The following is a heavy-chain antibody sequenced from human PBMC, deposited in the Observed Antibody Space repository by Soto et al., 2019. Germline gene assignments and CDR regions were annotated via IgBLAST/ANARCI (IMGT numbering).Heavy chain of an antibody. Sequence: VQLVQSVAEVREPGSSVKVSCKASGGTFNTSTITWVRQAPGQGLDYMGGVIPIYGSPYYARKFQGRVTITADVSTSTAYMVMNSLRSGDTAVYYCAGESALMTTVPLRHWGQGTLVTVSS. J-gene: IGHJ4*02. CDR1: GGTFNTST. V-gene: IGHV1-69*01. CDR2: VIPIYGSP. CDR3: AGESALMTTVPLRH. D-gene: IGHD4-17*01.